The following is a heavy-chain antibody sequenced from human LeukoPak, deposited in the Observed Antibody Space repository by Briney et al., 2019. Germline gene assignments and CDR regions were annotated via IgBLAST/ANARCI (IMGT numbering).Heavy chain of an antibody. V-gene: IGHV1-8*01. J-gene: IGHJ4*02. CDR3: ARGHYGGNRYFDI. D-gene: IGHD4-23*01. CDR1: GYTFRSYE. Sequence: GASVKVSCKASGYTFRSYEINWVRQAPGQGPEWVGWIHPNSGKTGYAQKFQGRVTMTRDISTETAFLELSSLKFDDTGIFYCARGHYGGNRYFDIWGQGTLVTVSS. CDR2: IHPNSGKT.